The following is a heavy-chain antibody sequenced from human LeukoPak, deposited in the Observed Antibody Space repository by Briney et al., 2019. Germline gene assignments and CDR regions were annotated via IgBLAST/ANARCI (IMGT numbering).Heavy chain of an antibody. CDR3: ARRRELRGNHDAFDI. CDR2: INHSGST. CDR1: GGSFSGYY. D-gene: IGHD1-26*01. Sequence: SETLSLTCAVYGGSFSGYYWSWIRQPPGKGLEWIGEINHSGSTNYNPSLKSRVTISVDTSKNQSSLKLSSVTAPDTAVYYSARRRELRGNHDAFDIWGQGKMVTVSS. J-gene: IGHJ3*02. V-gene: IGHV4-34*01.